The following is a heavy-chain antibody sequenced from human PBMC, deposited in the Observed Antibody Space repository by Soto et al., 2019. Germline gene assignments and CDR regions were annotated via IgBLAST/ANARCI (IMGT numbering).Heavy chain of an antibody. Sequence: QVLLVQSGAEVKKPGASVKLSCKASGYTFTSYYMHWVRQAPGQGLEWMGIVNPNGGSPSYAQKFQGRVNMARDTSTSTGYMELSGLRSEDTAVDYCTRALGSMTTGTPEPNGSPSLFDYWGQGTLVTVSS. V-gene: IGHV1-46*01. D-gene: IGHD4-4*01. J-gene: IGHJ4*02. CDR3: TRALGSMTTGTPEPNGSPSLFDY. CDR1: GYTFTSYY. CDR2: VNPNGGSP.